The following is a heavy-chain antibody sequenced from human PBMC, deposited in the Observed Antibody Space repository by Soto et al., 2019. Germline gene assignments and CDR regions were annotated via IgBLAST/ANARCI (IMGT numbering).Heavy chain of an antibody. CDR1: RGSINNYC. CDR3: APLQYTVVTAIDV. D-gene: IGHD4-17*01. Sequence: SETLSRTCTVSRGSINNYCWTLIRQPAWKGLEWIGYVSYSGRTNYNPSLKSRVNMFVDKPKNQFSLNLTSVTAADTAVYYCAPLQYTVVTAIDVWAQGTMVTVSS. V-gene: IGHV4-59*03. CDR2: VSYSGRT. J-gene: IGHJ3*01.